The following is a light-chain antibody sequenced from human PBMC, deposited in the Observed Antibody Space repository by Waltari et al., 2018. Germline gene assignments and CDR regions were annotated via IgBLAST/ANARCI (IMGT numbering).Light chain of an antibody. CDR2: DVT. CDR1: NSDVGGYNY. Sequence: QSVLTQPASVSGSPGQSITISCTGTNSDVGGYNYVYWYQQYPGKAPRLMIYDVTKRPSGVSNRFSGSKSGNTASLTISGLQAEDEADYYCSSYTSSGTLRIFGGGTKVTAL. CDR3: SSYTSSGTLRI. V-gene: IGLV2-14*01. J-gene: IGLJ2*01.